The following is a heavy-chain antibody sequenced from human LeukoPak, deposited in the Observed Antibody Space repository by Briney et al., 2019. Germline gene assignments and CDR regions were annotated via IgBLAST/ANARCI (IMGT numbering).Heavy chain of an antibody. D-gene: IGHD1-20*01. CDR3: ARDTYNWNDAGWFDP. V-gene: IGHV4-31*03. CDR2: IYYSGST. Sequence: SETLSLTCTVSGGSISSGGYYWSWIRQHPGKGLEWIGYIYYSGSTYYNPSLKSRVTISVDTSKNQFSLKLSSVTAADTAVYYCARDTYNWNDAGWFDPWGQGTLVTVSS. CDR1: GGSISSGGYY. J-gene: IGHJ5*02.